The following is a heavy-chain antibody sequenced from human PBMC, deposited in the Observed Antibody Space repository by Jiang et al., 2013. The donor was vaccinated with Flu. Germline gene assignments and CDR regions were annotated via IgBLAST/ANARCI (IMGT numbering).Heavy chain of an antibody. CDR3: ARAIGGYSYGPFEY. J-gene: IGHJ4*02. V-gene: IGHV1-69*01. D-gene: IGHD5-18*01. CDR1: GGTLSSYA. Sequence: GAEVKKPGSSVKVSCKASGGTLSSYAVSWVRQAPGQGLEWMGGIIPIFGVTEYAQKFQGRVTITADELTGTVYMELTSLKSEDTAVYYCARAIGGYSYGPFEYWGQGTLVTVSA. CDR2: IIPIFGVT.